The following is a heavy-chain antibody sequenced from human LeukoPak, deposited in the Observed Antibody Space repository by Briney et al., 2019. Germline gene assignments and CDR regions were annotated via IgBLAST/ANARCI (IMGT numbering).Heavy chain of an antibody. J-gene: IGHJ4*02. D-gene: IGHD3-22*01. V-gene: IGHV1-69*13. CDR3: ARYWYYYDSSGYYYDY. CDR2: IIPIFGTA. Sequence: SVKVSCKASGGTFSSYAISWVRQAPGQGLEWMGGIIPIFGTANYAQKFQGRVTITADESTSTACMELSSLRSEDTAVYYCARYWYYYDSSGYYYDYWGQGTLVTVSS. CDR1: GGTFSSYA.